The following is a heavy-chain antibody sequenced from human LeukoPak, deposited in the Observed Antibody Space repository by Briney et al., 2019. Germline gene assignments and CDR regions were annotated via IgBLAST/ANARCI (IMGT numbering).Heavy chain of an antibody. Sequence: GRSLRLSCAASGFTFRNYAMHWVRQVPGKGLEWVAFISYDGNDKYYADSVKGRFTISRDNSKNTLYLQMNSLRAEDTAVYYCAKDEPGSYSPSDYWGQGTLVTVSS. CDR3: AKDEPGSYSPSDY. D-gene: IGHD3-10*01. V-gene: IGHV3-30*18. CDR2: ISYDGNDK. J-gene: IGHJ4*02. CDR1: GFTFRNYA.